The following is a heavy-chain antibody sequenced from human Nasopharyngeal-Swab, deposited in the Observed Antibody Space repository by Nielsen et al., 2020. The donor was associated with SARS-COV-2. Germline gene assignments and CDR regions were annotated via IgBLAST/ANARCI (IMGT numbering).Heavy chain of an antibody. CDR2: ISYDGSNK. D-gene: IGHD3-9*01. V-gene: IGHV3-30-3*01. J-gene: IGHJ4*02. CDR3: ARKEKYDILTGYGPGNFDY. Sequence: VRQAPGKGLEWGAVISYDGSNKYYADSVKGRFTISRDNSKNTLYLQMNSLRAEDTAVYYCARKEKYDILTGYGPGNFDYWGQGTLVTVSS.